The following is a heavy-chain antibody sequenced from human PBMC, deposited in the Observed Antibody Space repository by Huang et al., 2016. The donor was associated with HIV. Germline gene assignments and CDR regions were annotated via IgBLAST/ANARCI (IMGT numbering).Heavy chain of an antibody. Sequence: QVQLQESGPGLVKPSQTLSLTCTVSGASISSGSYYWTWIRQPAGKGLEWIGHYYTSGSTNYHPSLKSRVTISIDTSNNHFSLRLNSVTAADTAVYYCATWPPGSQMRAFDIWGPGTMITVSS. CDR2: YYTSGST. V-gene: IGHV4-61*09. CDR1: GASISSGSYY. J-gene: IGHJ3*02. CDR3: ATWPPGSQMRAFDI. D-gene: IGHD2-15*01.